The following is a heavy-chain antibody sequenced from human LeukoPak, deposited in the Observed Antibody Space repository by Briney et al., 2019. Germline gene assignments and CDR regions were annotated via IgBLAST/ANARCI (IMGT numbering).Heavy chain of an antibody. Sequence: SVKVSCKASGGTFSSYTISWVRQAPGQGLEWMGRIIPILGIANYAQKFQGRVTITADKSTSTAYMELSSLRSEDTAVYYCASLDYDSSGYYQTWGQGTRVTVSS. CDR3: ASLDYDSSGYYQT. V-gene: IGHV1-69*02. J-gene: IGHJ5*02. CDR1: GGTFSSYT. CDR2: IIPILGIA. D-gene: IGHD3-22*01.